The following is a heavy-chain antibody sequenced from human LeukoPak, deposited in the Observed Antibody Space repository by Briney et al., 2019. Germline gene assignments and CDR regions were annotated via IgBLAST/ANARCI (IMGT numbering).Heavy chain of an antibody. CDR2: ISGSGGST. CDR1: GFTFSSYA. V-gene: IGHV3-23*01. Sequence: SGGSLRLSCAASGFTFSSYAMSWVRQAPGKGLEWVSAISGSGGSTYYADSVKGRFTISRDNSKNTLYLQMNSLRAEDTAVYYCAKYYDFWSGYLGVFDYWGQGTLVTVSS. CDR3: AKYYDFWSGYLGVFDY. D-gene: IGHD3-3*01. J-gene: IGHJ4*02.